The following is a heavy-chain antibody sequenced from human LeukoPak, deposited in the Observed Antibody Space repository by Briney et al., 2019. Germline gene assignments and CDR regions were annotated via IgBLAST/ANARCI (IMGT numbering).Heavy chain of an antibody. CDR1: GFIYSHYG. V-gene: IGHV3-33*01. CDR3: ARDAQRGFDYSNSLEY. J-gene: IGHJ4*01. CDR2: IWSDGSNR. D-gene: IGHD4-11*01. Sequence: PGGSLRLSCAASGFIYSHYGMHWVRQAPGKGLEWVAVIWSDGSNRFYAGSVKGRFTISRDNSQNTLFLQMNSLRAKDTAMYYCARDAQRGFDYSNSLEYWGHGTLVTVSP.